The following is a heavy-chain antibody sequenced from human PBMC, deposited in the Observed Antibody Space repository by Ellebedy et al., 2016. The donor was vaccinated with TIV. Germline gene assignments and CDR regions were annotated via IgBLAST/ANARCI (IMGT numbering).Heavy chain of an antibody. CDR2: IWYDGRNK. CDR3: ARGGDGHHPQQLDY. J-gene: IGHJ4*02. Sequence: GESLKISCAASGLTLSKAWMHWVRQAPGKGLEWVAMIWYDGRNKAYGDSLKGRFSVSRDNSENTLYLQMNSLRAEDTAVYYCARGGDGHHPQQLDYWGQGTLVTVSS. V-gene: IGHV3-33*08. CDR1: GLTLSKAW. D-gene: IGHD1-1*01.